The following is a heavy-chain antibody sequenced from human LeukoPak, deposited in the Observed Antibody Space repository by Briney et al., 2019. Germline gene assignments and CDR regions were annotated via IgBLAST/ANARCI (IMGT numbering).Heavy chain of an antibody. CDR1: GFTFSSYA. Sequence: GGSLRLSCAASGFTFSSYAMSWVRQAPGKGLEWVSAISGRGGSTYYADSVKGRFTISRDNSKNTLYLQMNSLRAEDTAVYYCAKDIAAAGTFDYWGQGTLVTVSS. V-gene: IGHV3-23*01. CDR2: ISGRGGST. CDR3: AKDIAAAGTFDY. J-gene: IGHJ4*02. D-gene: IGHD6-13*01.